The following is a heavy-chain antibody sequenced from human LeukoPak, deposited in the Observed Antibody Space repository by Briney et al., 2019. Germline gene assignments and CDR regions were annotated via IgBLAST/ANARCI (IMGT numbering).Heavy chain of an antibody. J-gene: IGHJ3*02. D-gene: IGHD5-12*01. Sequence: ASVKVSCKASGYTFTSYDINWMRQATGQGLEWMGWMSPNSGNTGYAQKFQGRVTMTRDTSTGTAYLELSSLRSEDSAVYYCARARGLKEAFDIWGQGTMVTVSS. CDR2: MSPNSGNT. CDR1: GYTFTSYD. CDR3: ARARGLKEAFDI. V-gene: IGHV1-8*01.